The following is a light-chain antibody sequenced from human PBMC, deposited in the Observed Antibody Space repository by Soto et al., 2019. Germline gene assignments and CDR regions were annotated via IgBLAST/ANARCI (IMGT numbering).Light chain of an antibody. V-gene: IGLV2-11*01. CDR2: DVN. CDR3: CSYAHTSRV. CDR1: SGDIGAYNY. J-gene: IGLJ3*02. Sequence: QSVLTQPRSVSGSPGQSVTFSCTGTSGDIGAYNYVSWYQFQPGKAPKMIIYDVNKRPSGVPDRFSGYKSGNTASLTISWLQAEDEADYYCCSYAHTSRVFGGGAKRTVL.